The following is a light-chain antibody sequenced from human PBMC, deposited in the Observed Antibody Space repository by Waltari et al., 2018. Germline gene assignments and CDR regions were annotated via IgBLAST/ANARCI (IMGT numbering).Light chain of an antibody. CDR2: KAS. CDR1: QSISTW. V-gene: IGKV1-5*03. J-gene: IGKJ1*01. CDR3: QQYDSSRT. Sequence: DIQMTQSPSTLSASVGDRVTITCRASQSISTWLAWYQQKPGKAPTLLIYKASSLESGVPSRFSGSGSGTEFTLTISSLQPDDFATYYCQQYDSSRTFGQGTKVEIK.